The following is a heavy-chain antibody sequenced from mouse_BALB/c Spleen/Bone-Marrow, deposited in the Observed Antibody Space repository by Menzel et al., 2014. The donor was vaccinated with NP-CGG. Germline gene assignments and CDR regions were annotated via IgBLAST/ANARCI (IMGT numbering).Heavy chain of an antibody. Sequence: VQLKESGGGLVQPGGSLRLSCATSGFTFTDYFMTWVRQPPGKALEWLGFIRNKANGYTTEYSASVKGRFTISRNNSQSFICAQINPLTAEDSAAYDSARGHFDGSWGHGTPLTVSP. CDR1: GFTFTDYF. J-gene: IGHJ2*01. D-gene: IGHD1-2*01. CDR3: ARGHFDGS. CDR2: IRNKANGYTT. V-gene: IGHV7-3*02.